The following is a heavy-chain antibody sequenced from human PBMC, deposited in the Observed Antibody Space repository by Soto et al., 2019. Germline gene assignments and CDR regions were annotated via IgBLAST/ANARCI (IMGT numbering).Heavy chain of an antibody. D-gene: IGHD4-17*01. CDR3: ARDKSYALAV. V-gene: IGHV3-74*03. CDR1: GFDFSNSW. J-gene: IGHJ6*02. CDR2: INSDGSST. Sequence: GGSRRLSCAASGFDFSNSWRHWVRQVPGKGLVWVSHINSDGSSTTYADSVKGRFTISRDNARTTVYLQLDSLRVEDTAVYYCARDKSYALAVWGQGTTVTVSS.